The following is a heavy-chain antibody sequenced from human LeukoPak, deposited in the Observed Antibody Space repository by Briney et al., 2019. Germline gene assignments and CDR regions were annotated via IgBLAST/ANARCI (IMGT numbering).Heavy chain of an antibody. CDR1: GYTFTSYG. Sequence: GASVKVSCKASGYTFTSYGISWVRQAPGQGLEWMGWISAYNGNTNYAQKLQGRVTMTTDTSTSTAYMELRSVSCDDTAVYCCARQAPAYSSGYYYGLDKYGMDVWGQGTTVTVSS. CDR3: ARQAPAYSSGYYYGLDKYGMDV. J-gene: IGHJ6*02. CDR2: ISAYNGNT. D-gene: IGHD3-22*01. V-gene: IGHV1-18*04.